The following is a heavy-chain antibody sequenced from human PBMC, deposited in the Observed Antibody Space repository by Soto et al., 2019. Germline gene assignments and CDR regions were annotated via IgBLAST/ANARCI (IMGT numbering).Heavy chain of an antibody. V-gene: IGHV4-59*01. Sequence: QVQLQESGPGLVKPSETLSLTCTVSGGSISSYYWSWIRQPPGKGLEWIGYIYYSGSTNYNPSLKSRVTISVDTAKNQFSLKLSSVTAADTAVYYCARRIRGYCGGDCYFDAFDPWGQGTLVTVSS. CDR1: GGSISSYY. CDR3: ARRIRGYCGGDCYFDAFDP. D-gene: IGHD2-21*02. CDR2: IYYSGST. J-gene: IGHJ5*02.